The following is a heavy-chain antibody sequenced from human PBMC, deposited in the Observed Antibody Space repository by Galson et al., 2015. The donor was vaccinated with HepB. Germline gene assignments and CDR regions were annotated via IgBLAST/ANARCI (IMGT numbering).Heavy chain of an antibody. CDR2: ISYDGSNK. Sequence: SLRLSCAASGFTFSSYGMHWVRQAPGKGLEWVAVISYDGSNKYYADSVKGRFTISRDNSKNTLYLQMNSLRAEDTAVYYCAKDMSHYYYDSSGYYGGGYFDYWGQGTLVTVSS. D-gene: IGHD3-22*01. CDR1: GFTFSSYG. V-gene: IGHV3-30*18. CDR3: AKDMSHYYYDSSGYYGGGYFDY. J-gene: IGHJ4*02.